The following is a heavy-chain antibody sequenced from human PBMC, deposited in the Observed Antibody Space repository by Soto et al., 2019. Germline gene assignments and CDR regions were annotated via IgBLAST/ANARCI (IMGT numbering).Heavy chain of an antibody. V-gene: IGHV3-23*01. CDR1: GFTFSSYA. J-gene: IGHJ5*02. D-gene: IGHD1-20*01. Sequence: PGGSLRLSCAASGFTFSSYAMSWVSQAPGKGLEWVSAISGSGGSTYYADSVKGRFTISRDNSKNTLYLQMNSLRAEDTAVYYCAKDRLSLITGTQGPWGPGTLVTVSS. CDR3: AKDRLSLITGTQGP. CDR2: ISGSGGST.